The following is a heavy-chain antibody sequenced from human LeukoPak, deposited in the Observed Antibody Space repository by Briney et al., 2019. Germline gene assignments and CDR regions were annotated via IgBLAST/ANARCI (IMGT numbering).Heavy chain of an antibody. CDR3: ARNLPYCSGGSCYSLNWFDP. V-gene: IGHV3-33*01. J-gene: IGHJ5*02. CDR1: GFTFSSYG. Sequence: SGGSLRLSCAASGFTFSSYGMHWVRQAPGKGLEWVAVIWYDGSNKYYADSVKGRFTISRDNSKNTLYLQMNSLRAEDTAVYYCARNLPYCSGGSCYSLNWFDPWGQGTLVTVSS. D-gene: IGHD2-15*01. CDR2: IWYDGSNK.